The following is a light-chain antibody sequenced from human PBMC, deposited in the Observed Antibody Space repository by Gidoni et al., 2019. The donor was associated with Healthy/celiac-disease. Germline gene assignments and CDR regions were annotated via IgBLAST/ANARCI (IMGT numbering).Light chain of an antibody. CDR2: KMS. J-gene: IGKJ1*01. CDR1: QSLVISDGNTY. CDR3: MQATQFPRT. Sequence: IVMTQPPLSSPVTLGQPASISCRSSQSLVISDGNTYVSWLPQRPGQPPRLLIYKMSNRFSGVPERFSGRGAGTDFTLKISRVEAEDVGVYYCMQATQFPRTFGQGTKVEIK. V-gene: IGKV2-24*01.